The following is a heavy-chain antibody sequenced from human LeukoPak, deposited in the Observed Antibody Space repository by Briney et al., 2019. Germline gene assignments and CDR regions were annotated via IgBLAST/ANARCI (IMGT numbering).Heavy chain of an antibody. CDR1: GGSISSGSYY. CDR3: ARGGQQLTLYSRGYYYYMDV. CDR2: IYTRGSI. J-gene: IGHJ6*03. V-gene: IGHV4-61*02. Sequence: PSETLSLTCTVSGGSISSGSYYWSWIRQPAGKGLEWIGRIYTRGSINYNPSLKSRVTISVDTSKNQFSLKLSSVTAADTAVYYCARGGQQLTLYSRGYYYYMDVWGKGTTVTISS. D-gene: IGHD6-13*01.